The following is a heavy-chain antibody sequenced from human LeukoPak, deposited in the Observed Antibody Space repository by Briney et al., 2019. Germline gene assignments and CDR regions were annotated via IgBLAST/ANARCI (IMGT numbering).Heavy chain of an antibody. CDR2: INHSGST. CDR3: ARGGIAVAGTGVDY. CDR1: GGSFSGYY. J-gene: IGHJ4*02. Sequence: SETLSLTCAVYGGSFSGYYWSWIRQPPGKGLEWIGEINHSGSTNYNPSLKSRVTISVDTSKNQFSLKLSSVTAADTAVYYCARGGIAVAGTGVDYWGQGTLVTVSS. V-gene: IGHV4-34*01. D-gene: IGHD6-19*01.